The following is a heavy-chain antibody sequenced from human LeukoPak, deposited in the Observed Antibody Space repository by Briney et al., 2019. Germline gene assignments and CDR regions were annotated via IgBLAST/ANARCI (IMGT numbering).Heavy chain of an antibody. CDR3: AKDYQWLAFTFDY. J-gene: IGHJ4*02. CDR2: ISYDGSNK. CDR1: GFTFSSYG. D-gene: IGHD6-19*01. Sequence: GCLRLSCAASGFTFSSYGMHWVRQAPGKGLEWVAVISYDGSNKYYADSVKGRFTISRDNSKNTLYLQMNSLRAEDTAVYYCAKDYQWLAFTFDYWGQGTLVTVSS. V-gene: IGHV3-30*18.